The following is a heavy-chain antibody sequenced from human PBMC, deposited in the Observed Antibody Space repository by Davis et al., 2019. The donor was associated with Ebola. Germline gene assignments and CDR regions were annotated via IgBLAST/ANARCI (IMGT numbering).Heavy chain of an antibody. CDR1: GFTFSNYN. J-gene: IGHJ4*02. V-gene: IGHV3-21*01. CDR3: ARFDHSFDS. CDR2: INSSSSFI. D-gene: IGHD4-11*01. Sequence: GGSLRLSCAASGFTFSNYNLNWVRQTPEKGLEWVSSINSSSSFIYYADSLKGRFTISRDDAKNSVYLHMNSLRAEDTAVYYCARFDHSFDSWGQGVLVTVSS.